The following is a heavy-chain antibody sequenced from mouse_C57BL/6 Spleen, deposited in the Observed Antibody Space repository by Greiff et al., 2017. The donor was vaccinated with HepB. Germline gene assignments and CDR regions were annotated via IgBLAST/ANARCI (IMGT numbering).Heavy chain of an antibody. Sequence: VQRVESGAELARPGASVKLSCKASGYTFTSYGISWVKQRTGQGLEWIGEIYPRSGNTYYNEKFKGKATLTADKSSSTAYMELRSLTSEDSAVYFCARATAQATYFDYWGQGTTLTVSS. CDR2: IYPRSGNT. CDR1: GYTFTSYG. D-gene: IGHD3-2*02. J-gene: IGHJ2*01. CDR3: ARATAQATYFDY. V-gene: IGHV1-81*01.